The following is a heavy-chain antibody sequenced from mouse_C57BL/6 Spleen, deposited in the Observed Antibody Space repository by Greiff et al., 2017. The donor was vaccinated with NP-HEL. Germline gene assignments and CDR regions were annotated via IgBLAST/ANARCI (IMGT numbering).Heavy chain of an antibody. D-gene: IGHD2-3*01. J-gene: IGHJ2*01. Sequence: QVQLQQPGAELVKPGASVKMSCKASGYTFTSYWITWVKQRPGQGLEWIGDIYPGSGSTNYNEKFKSKATLPVDTSSSTAYMQLSSLTSEDSAVYYCARYGVYDGYYVGYFDYWGQGTTLTVSS. CDR3: ARYGVYDGYYVGYFDY. V-gene: IGHV1-55*01. CDR1: GYTFTSYW. CDR2: IYPGSGST.